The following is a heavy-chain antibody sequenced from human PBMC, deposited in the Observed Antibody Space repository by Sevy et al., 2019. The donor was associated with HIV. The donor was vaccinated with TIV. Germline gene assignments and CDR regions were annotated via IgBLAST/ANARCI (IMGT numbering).Heavy chain of an antibody. D-gene: IGHD1-7*01. Sequence: GGSLRLSCAASGFTFSDYGMHWVRQAPGKGLEWVAVIWSDGCNKYYGDSVKGRFTISRDSSKNTLFLQMNSLRVDDTAVYYCAREERSGTTTSFDYWGQGALVTVSS. CDR2: IWSDGCNK. V-gene: IGHV3-33*01. J-gene: IGHJ4*02. CDR1: GFTFSDYG. CDR3: AREERSGTTTSFDY.